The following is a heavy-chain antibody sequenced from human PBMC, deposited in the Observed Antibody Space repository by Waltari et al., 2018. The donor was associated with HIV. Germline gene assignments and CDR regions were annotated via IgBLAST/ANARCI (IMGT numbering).Heavy chain of an antibody. Sequence: QVQLVQSGAVVKKHGASEKVSWKASGYTFTGYGISWVGQAPGQGLEWTGWISAYNGNTTDAQKLQGRVTITADTSTRTAYMGLRGLTSDYTAVYYCARGDSSGYHSDYWGQGTLVTVSS. V-gene: IGHV1-18*01. CDR1: GYTFTGYG. CDR3: ARGDSSGYHSDY. J-gene: IGHJ4*02. CDR2: ISAYNGNT. D-gene: IGHD3-22*01.